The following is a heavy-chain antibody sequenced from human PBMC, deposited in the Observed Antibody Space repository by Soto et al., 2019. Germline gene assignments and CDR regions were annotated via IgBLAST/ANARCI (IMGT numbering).Heavy chain of an antibody. D-gene: IGHD1-26*01. CDR1: GGSISSGGYC. Sequence: SETLSLTCTVSGGSISSGGYCWSWIRQHPGKGLEWIGYIYYSGSTYYNPSLKSRVTISVDTSKNQFSLKLSSVTAADTAVYYCAREGAANAPYYYYGMDVWGQGTTVTVSS. J-gene: IGHJ6*02. CDR2: IYYSGST. V-gene: IGHV4-31*03. CDR3: AREGAANAPYYYYGMDV.